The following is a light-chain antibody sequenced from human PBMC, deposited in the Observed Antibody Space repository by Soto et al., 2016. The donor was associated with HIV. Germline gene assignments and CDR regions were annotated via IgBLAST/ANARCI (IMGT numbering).Light chain of an antibody. V-gene: IGKV1-5*03. CDR2: RAS. CDR1: QNINSW. Sequence: DIQMTQSPSTLSASVGDRVTITCRASQNINSWLAWYQQKPGKAPKLLIYRASNLESGVPSRFSGSGSETDFTLTISSLQPDDFATYYCQQFGNSPYTFGQGTKLEI. J-gene: IGKJ2*01. CDR3: QQFGNSPYT.